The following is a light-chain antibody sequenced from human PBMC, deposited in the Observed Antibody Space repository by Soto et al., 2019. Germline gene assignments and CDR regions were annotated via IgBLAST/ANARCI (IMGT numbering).Light chain of an antibody. V-gene: IGKV1-5*03. CDR2: KAS. Sequence: DIQMTQSPSTLSSSVGYRFSITCLASQTIDSWLAWYQQRPGKPPNLLIYKASTLASGVPSRFSGSGSGTEFTLTINSLQPDDFATYYCQQYHIYSGTFGQGTKVDIK. CDR1: QTIDSW. J-gene: IGKJ1*01. CDR3: QQYHIYSGT.